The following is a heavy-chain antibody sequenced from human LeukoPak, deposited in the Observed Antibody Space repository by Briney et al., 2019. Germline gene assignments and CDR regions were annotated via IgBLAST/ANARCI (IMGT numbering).Heavy chain of an antibody. Sequence: PSETLSLTCAVYGGSFSGYYWSWIRQPPGKGLEWIGEINHSGSTNYNPSLKSRVTISVDTSKNQFSLKLSSVTAADTAVHYCARGRGVRGVIFDYWGQGTLVTVPS. CDR1: GGSFSGYY. D-gene: IGHD3-10*01. J-gene: IGHJ4*02. CDR3: ARGRGVRGVIFDY. CDR2: INHSGST. V-gene: IGHV4-34*01.